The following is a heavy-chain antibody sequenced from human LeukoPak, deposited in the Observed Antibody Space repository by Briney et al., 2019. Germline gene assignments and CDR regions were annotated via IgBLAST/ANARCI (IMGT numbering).Heavy chain of an antibody. CDR1: GGPFSGYY. Sequence: SETLSLTCAVYGGPFSGYYWSWIRQPPGKGLEWIGEINHSGSTNYNPSLKSRVTISVDTSKNQFSLKLSSVTAADTAVYYCARGRQSFWSGYFWVDPSGQRALGTVSS. J-gene: IGHJ5*02. CDR2: INHSGST. D-gene: IGHD3-3*01. CDR3: ARGRQSFWSGYFWVDP. V-gene: IGHV4-34*01.